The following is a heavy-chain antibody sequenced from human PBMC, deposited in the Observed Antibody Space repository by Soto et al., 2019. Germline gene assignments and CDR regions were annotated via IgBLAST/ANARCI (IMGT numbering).Heavy chain of an antibody. CDR3: AGSYGSGYRAFDF. J-gene: IGHJ4*02. D-gene: IGHD3-10*01. V-gene: IGHV1-69*02. CDR1: GDTFNFYS. CDR2: VNPIVSMS. Sequence: QVQLVQSGAEVKRPGSSVQVSCKASGDTFNFYSINWVRQAPGLGLEWMGRVNPIVSMSNYAQKFQGRVTXTXDXXPSTAYMELSSLRSEDTAIYYCAGSYGSGYRAFDFWGQGALVTVSS.